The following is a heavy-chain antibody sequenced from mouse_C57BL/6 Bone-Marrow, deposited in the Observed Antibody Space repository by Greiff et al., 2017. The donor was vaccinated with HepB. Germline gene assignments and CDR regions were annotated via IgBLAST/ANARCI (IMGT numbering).Heavy chain of an antibody. J-gene: IGHJ3*01. CDR2: IDPSDSYT. Sequence: QVQLQQPGAELVRPGTSVKLSCKASGYTFTSYWMHWVKQRPGQGLEWIGVIDPSDSYTNYNQKFKGKATLTVDTSSSTAYMQLSSLTSEDSAVYDCASLLFSTTAGFAYWGQGTLVTVSA. D-gene: IGHD2-14*01. CDR1: GYTFTSYW. CDR3: ASLLFSTTAGFAY. V-gene: IGHV1-59*01.